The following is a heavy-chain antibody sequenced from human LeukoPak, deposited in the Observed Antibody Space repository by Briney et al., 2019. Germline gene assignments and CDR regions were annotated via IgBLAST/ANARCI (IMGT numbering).Heavy chain of an antibody. V-gene: IGHV3-23*01. Sequence: PGGSLRLSCVASGFTVSSNYMSWVRQAPGKGLEWVSAISGSGGSTYYADSVKGRFTISRDNSKNTLYLQMNSLRAEDTAVYYCAPVDGYCSGGSCSYWGQGTLVTVSS. CDR1: GFTVSSNY. J-gene: IGHJ4*02. CDR2: ISGSGGST. D-gene: IGHD2-15*01. CDR3: APVDGYCSGGSCSY.